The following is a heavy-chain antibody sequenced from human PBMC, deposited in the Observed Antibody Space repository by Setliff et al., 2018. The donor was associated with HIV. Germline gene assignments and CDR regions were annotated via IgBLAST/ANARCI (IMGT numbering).Heavy chain of an antibody. V-gene: IGHV1-8*03. J-gene: IGHJ6*02. CDR2: MNPNSGNT. D-gene: IGHD5-12*01. CDR1: GYTFTDYY. Sequence: ASVKVSCKASGYTFTDYYMHWVRQATGQGLEWMGWMNPNSGNTGYAQKFQGRVTITRNTSISTAYMELSSLRSEDTAVYYCARGSLATIKYYYYGMDVWGQGTTVTVSS. CDR3: ARGSLATIKYYYYGMDV.